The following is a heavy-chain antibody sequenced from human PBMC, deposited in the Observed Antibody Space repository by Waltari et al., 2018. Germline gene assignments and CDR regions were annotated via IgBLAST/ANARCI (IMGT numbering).Heavy chain of an antibody. CDR2: IYYSGST. V-gene: IGHV4-39*01. J-gene: IGHJ5*02. D-gene: IGHD2-15*01. CDR1: GGSISSSSYY. CDR3: ARRMATRGYNWFDP. Sequence: QLQLQESGPGLVKPSETLSLTCTVSGGSISSSSYYWGWIRQPPGKGLEWIGSIYYSGSTYYNPALTSRVTISVDTSKNQFSLKLSSVTAADTAVYYCARRMATRGYNWFDPWGQGTLVTVSS.